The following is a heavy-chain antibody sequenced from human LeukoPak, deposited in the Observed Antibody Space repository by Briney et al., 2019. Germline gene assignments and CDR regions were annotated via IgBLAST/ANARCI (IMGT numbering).Heavy chain of an antibody. CDR3: ARGDFWSGYQFDY. J-gene: IGHJ4*02. CDR1: GGSISSYY. CDR2: IYYSGST. V-gene: IGHV4-59*08. Sequence: SETLSLTCTVSGGSISSYYWSWIRQPPGKGLEWIGYIYYSGSTNYNPSLKSRVTISVDTSKNHFSLKLSSVTAADTAVYYCARGDFWSGYQFDYWGQGTLVTVSS. D-gene: IGHD3-3*01.